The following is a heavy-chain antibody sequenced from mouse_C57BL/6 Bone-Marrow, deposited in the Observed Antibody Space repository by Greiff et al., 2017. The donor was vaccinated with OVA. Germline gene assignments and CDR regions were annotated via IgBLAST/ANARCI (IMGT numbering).Heavy chain of an antibody. D-gene: IGHD3-2*02. CDR3: ARGTAQATGFAY. V-gene: IGHV1-55*01. Sequence: VKLQQPGAELVKPGASVKMSCKASGYTFTSYWITWVKQRPGQGLEWIGDIYPGSGSTNYNEKFKSKATLTVDTSSSTAYMQLSSLTSEDSAVYYCARGTAQATGFAYWGQGTLVTVSA. J-gene: IGHJ3*01. CDR1: GYTFTSYW. CDR2: IYPGSGST.